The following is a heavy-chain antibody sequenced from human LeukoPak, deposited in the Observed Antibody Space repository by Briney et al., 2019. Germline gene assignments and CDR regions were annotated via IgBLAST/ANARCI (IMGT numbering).Heavy chain of an antibody. CDR1: AGTFSGDA. V-gene: IGHV1-69*04. Sequence: SVKVSCKASAGTFSGDAISWERQAPGQELEWMGRIVPNIGLANCVQKFQGRVTITADKSTSTAYMDVRSLRYEGTAVYDCARSVAAAGRTGSFDPWGQGTLVSVSS. CDR3: ARSVAAAGRTGSFDP. D-gene: IGHD6-25*01. J-gene: IGHJ5*02. CDR2: IVPNIGLA.